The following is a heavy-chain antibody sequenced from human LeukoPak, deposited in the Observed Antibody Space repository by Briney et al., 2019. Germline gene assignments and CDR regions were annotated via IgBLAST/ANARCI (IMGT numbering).Heavy chain of an antibody. V-gene: IGHV4-34*01. Sequence: SETLSLTCAVYGGSFSGYYWSWIRQPPGKGLEWIGEINHSGSTNYNPSLKSRVTISVDTSKNQFSLKLSSVTAADTAVYYCARQGCYDSSGWTFDIWGQGTMVTVSS. CDR2: INHSGST. CDR1: GGSFSGYY. CDR3: ARQGCYDSSGWTFDI. J-gene: IGHJ3*02. D-gene: IGHD3-22*01.